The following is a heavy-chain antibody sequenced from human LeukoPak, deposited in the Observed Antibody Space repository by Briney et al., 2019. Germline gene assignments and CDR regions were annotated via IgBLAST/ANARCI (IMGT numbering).Heavy chain of an antibody. CDR3: ARGDRGADADGFDI. Sequence: SETLSLTCTVSGGSMSRTSYYWAWIRQPPGKGLEWIGRIYYSGSTYYNPSLKSRVTISVDTSKHKFSLKLTSVTAADTAVYYCARGDRGADADGFDIWGQGTMVTVSS. J-gene: IGHJ3*02. D-gene: IGHD4/OR15-4a*01. V-gene: IGHV4-39*07. CDR2: IYYSGST. CDR1: GGSMSRTSYY.